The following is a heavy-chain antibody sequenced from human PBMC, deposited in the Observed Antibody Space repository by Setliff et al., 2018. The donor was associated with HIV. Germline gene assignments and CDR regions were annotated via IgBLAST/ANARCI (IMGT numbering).Heavy chain of an antibody. CDR2: ISGSGSST. V-gene: IGHV3-23*01. CDR1: GFTFSSYV. J-gene: IGHJ4*02. D-gene: IGHD3-22*01. Sequence: GGSLRLSCAASGFTFSSYVMTWVRQAPGKGLEWVSAISGSGSSTYYADSVKGRFTVSRDNSKNTVSLQMNSLRAEDTALYYCAGLDSSGYYRPYYFDYWGQGTLVTVSS. CDR3: AGLDSSGYYRPYYFDY.